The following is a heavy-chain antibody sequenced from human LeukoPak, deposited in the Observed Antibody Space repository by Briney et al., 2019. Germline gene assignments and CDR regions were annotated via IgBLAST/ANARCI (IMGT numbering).Heavy chain of an antibody. CDR2: IYSSDAT. J-gene: IGHJ4*02. Sequence: PGGSLRLSCAASGFTFSSYTMNWVRRAPGKGLEWVSIIYSSDATYYADSVKGRFTVSRDKAKNTLYLQMNSLRADDTAVYYCARETPGSRVFDSWGQGTLVTVSS. V-gene: IGHV3-66*01. CDR1: GFTFSSYT. CDR3: ARETPGSRVFDS. D-gene: IGHD1-14*01.